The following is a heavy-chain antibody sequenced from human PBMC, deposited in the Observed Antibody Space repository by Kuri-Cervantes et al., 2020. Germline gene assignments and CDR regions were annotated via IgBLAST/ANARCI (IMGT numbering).Heavy chain of an antibody. CDR3: ARDPSFSRGYSYGYAFDI. V-gene: IGHV4-39*02. J-gene: IGHJ3*02. Sequence: SETLSLTCTVSGGSISSSSYYWGWIRQPPGKGLEWIGSIYYSGSTYYNPSLKGRVTISVDTSKNQFSLKLSSVTAADTAVYYCARDPSFSRGYSYGYAFDIWGQGTMVTVSS. D-gene: IGHD5-18*01. CDR2: IYYSGST. CDR1: GGSISSSSYY.